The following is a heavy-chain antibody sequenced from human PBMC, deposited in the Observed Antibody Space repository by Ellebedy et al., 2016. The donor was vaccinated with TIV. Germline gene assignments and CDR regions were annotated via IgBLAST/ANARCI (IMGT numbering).Heavy chain of an antibody. CDR2: IGGSGGFT. Sequence: GGSLRLSCAASGFTFSTYAMTWVRQPPGKGLEWVSVIGGSGGFTSYADSLKGRFTISRDNSKNTLYLQMNSLRAEDTAVYYCAKGVRAYYYMDVWGKGTTVTVSS. CDR3: AKGVRAYYYMDV. CDR1: GFTFSTYA. J-gene: IGHJ6*03. V-gene: IGHV3-23*01.